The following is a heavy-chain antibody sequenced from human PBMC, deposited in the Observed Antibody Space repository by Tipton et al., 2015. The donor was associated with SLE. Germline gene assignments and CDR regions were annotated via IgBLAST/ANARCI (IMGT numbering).Heavy chain of an antibody. CDR1: GASIRVGAYS. CDR3: ARQDLGRAATLTFDI. V-gene: IGHV4-61*09. CDR2: IYGNGST. Sequence: TLSLTCTVSGASIRVGAYSWSWIRQSAGKGLEWIGHIYGNGSTNYHASLDSRVTISADTSKNHYSLSLTFVTAADTAVYFCARQDLGRAATLTFDIWGLGTLVTASS. J-gene: IGHJ4*02. D-gene: IGHD6-25*01.